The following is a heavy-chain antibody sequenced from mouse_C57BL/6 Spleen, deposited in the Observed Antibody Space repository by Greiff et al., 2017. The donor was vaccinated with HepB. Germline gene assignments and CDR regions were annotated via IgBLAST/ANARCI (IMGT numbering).Heavy chain of an antibody. CDR1: GYSITSGYY. CDR3: ARDRGRGFDY. D-gene: IGHD3-3*01. CDR2: ISYDGSN. V-gene: IGHV3-6*01. J-gene: IGHJ2*01. Sequence: EVKVEESGPGLVKPSQSLSLTCSVTGYSITSGYYWNWIRQFPGNKLEWMGDISYDGSNNYNPSLKNRISITRDTSKNTFFLKLNSVTTEDTATYYCARDRGRGFDYWGQGTTLTVSS.